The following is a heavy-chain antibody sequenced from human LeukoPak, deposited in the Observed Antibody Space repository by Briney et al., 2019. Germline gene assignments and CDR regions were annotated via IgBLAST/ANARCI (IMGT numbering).Heavy chain of an antibody. V-gene: IGHV3-64D*06. J-gene: IGHJ4*02. D-gene: IGHD1-26*01. CDR3: IKDRSGTYSFNY. Sequence: GGSLRLSCSAFGFTFRSCAMHWVRQAPGKGLEYVSTITSNGGSTYYADSVKGRFTISRDNSKNTLHLQMSSLRTEDTAVYYCIKDRSGTYSFNYWGQGTLVTVSS. CDR2: ITSNGGST. CDR1: GFTFRSCA.